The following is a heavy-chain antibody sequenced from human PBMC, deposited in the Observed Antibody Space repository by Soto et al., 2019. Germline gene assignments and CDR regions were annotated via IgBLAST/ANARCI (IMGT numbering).Heavy chain of an antibody. CDR1: GFTFSSYW. CDR3: ARNDIVVVPAATGVGYYYYYGMDV. J-gene: IGHJ6*02. CDR2: IKQDGSEK. D-gene: IGHD2-2*01. Sequence: GGALRLSCAASGFTFSSYWMSWVRQAPGKGLEWVANIKQDGSEKYYVDSVKGRFTISRDNAKNSLYLQMNSLRAEDTAVYYCARNDIVVVPAATGVGYYYYYGMDVWGQGTTVTAP. V-gene: IGHV3-7*01.